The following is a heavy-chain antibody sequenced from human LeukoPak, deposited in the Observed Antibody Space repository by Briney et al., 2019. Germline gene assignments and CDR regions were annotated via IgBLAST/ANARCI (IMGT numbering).Heavy chain of an antibody. V-gene: IGHV1-69*05. Sequence: SVKVSCKASGGTFSSYAISWVRQAPGQGLEWMGGIIPIFGTANYAQKFQGRVTMTRDTSTSTVYMELSSLRSEDTAVYYCARDSRRYYYDSSGYYYFDYWGQGTLVTVSS. CDR1: GGTFSSYA. CDR2: IIPIFGTA. J-gene: IGHJ4*02. CDR3: ARDSRRYYYDSSGYYYFDY. D-gene: IGHD3-22*01.